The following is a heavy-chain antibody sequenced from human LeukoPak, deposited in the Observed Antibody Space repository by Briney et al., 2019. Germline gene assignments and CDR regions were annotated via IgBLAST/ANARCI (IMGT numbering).Heavy chain of an antibody. J-gene: IGHJ3*02. CDR1: GFTFSSYS. V-gene: IGHV3-21*01. Sequence: GSLRLSCAASGFTFSSYSMNWVRQAPGKGLEWVSSISSSSSYIYYADSVKGRFTISRDNAKNSLYLQMNSLRAEDTAVYYCARCVSRYGDFDAFDIWGQGTMVTVSS. D-gene: IGHD4-17*01. CDR3: ARCVSRYGDFDAFDI. CDR2: ISSSSSYI.